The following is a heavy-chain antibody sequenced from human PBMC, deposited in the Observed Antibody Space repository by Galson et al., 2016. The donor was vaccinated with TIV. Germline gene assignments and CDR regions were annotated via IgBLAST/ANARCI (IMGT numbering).Heavy chain of an antibody. J-gene: IGHJ3*02. D-gene: IGHD2-21*01. V-gene: IGHV5-51*01. CDR1: GYNFITYW. CDR2: IFPSDSDT. Sequence: QSGAEVKKTGESLKISCKGSGYNFITYWIGWARQMPGKGLEWMGIIFPSDSDTRYRPSFEGQVTISADKSASTIALQWTSLKTSDSGIYYCARRGGSDSPARAFDIWGQGTMVTVSS. CDR3: ARRGGSDSPARAFDI.